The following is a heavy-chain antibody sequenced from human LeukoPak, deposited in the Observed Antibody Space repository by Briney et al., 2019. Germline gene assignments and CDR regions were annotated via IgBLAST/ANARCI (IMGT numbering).Heavy chain of an antibody. J-gene: IGHJ4*02. CDR2: IYYSGTT. CDR1: GGSISSGHYY. V-gene: IGHV4-39*01. Sequence: PSETLSLTCSISGGSISSGHYYWAWIRQPPGKGLQWIGSIYYSGTTYNNPSLKSRVTISVDTSKNQFSLKLSSVTAADTAVYYCARLVSSRVSSSWYLFFGYYFDYWGQGTLVTVSS. CDR3: ARLVSSRVSSSWYLFFGYYFDY. D-gene: IGHD6-13*01.